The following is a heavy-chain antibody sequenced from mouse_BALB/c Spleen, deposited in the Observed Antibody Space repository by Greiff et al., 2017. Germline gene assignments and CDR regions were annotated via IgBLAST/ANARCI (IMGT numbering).Heavy chain of an antibody. CDR1: GYPFTGYY. J-gene: IGHJ4*01. D-gene: IGHD2-14*01. Sequence: LVKTGASVKISCKASGYPFTGYYMHWVKQSHGKSLEWIGYISCYNGATSYNQKFKGKATFTVDTSSSTAYMQFNSLTSEDSAVYYCARYRYDDYYAMDYWGQGTSVTVSS. CDR3: ARYRYDDYYAMDY. CDR2: ISCYNGAT. V-gene: IGHV1S34*01.